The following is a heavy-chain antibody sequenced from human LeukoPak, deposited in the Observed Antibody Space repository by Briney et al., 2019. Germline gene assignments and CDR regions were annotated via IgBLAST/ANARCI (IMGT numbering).Heavy chain of an antibody. CDR1: GDSISSYN. J-gene: IGHJ5*02. Sequence: SETLSPTCYVPGDSISSYNCSWIRQPPGKGLEWIGYIHHTGSTNYNPSLKSRDTISIDTSKTQFSLRLSSVTAADTAVYYCARPAWAIDGHHWGPGTPVTVSS. V-gene: IGHV4-59*08. CDR3: ARPAWAIDGHH. D-gene: IGHD3-9*01. CDR2: IHHTGST.